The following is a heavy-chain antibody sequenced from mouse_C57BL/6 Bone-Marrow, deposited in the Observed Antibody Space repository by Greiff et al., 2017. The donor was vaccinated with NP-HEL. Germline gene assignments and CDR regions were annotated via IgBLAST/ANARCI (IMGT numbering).Heavy chain of an antibody. D-gene: IGHD1-1*01. Sequence: QVQLQQPGTELVKPGASVKLSCKASGYTFPTYWMPWVKQRPGQGLEWIGNINPSNGGPTYNEKFKSKATLTVDKASSTAYMQLSSLTSEDSAVYYCARRGGYYYGRAWFAYWGQGTLVTVSA. CDR2: INPSNGGP. V-gene: IGHV1-53*01. CDR3: ARRGGYYYGRAWFAY. CDR1: GYTFPTYW. J-gene: IGHJ3*01.